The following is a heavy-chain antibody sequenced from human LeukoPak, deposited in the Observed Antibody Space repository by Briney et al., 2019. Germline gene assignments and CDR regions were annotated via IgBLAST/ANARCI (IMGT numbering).Heavy chain of an antibody. V-gene: IGHV3-21*01. Sequence: GRSLRLSCAATGFTFSSYSMNWVRQAPGKGLEWVSSISSSSSYIYYADSVKGRFTISRDNAKNSLYLQMNSLRAEDTAVYYCARDRDDYGDYVQDYWGQGTLVTVSS. J-gene: IGHJ4*02. CDR3: ARDRDDYGDYVQDY. CDR2: ISSSSSYI. CDR1: GFTFSSYS. D-gene: IGHD4-17*01.